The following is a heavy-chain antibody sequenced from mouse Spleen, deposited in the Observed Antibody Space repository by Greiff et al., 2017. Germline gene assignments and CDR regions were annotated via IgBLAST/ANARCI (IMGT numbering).Heavy chain of an antibody. V-gene: IGHV1-61*01. CDR3: ARGGDCSWFAY. D-gene: IGHD2-13*01. J-gene: IGHJ3*01. Sequence: QVQLQQPGAELVRPGSSVKLSCKASGYTFTSYWMDWVKQRPGQGLEWIGNIYPSDSETHYNQKFKDKATLTVDKSSSTAYMQLSSLTSEDSAVYYCARGGDCSWFAYWGQGTLVTVSA. CDR2: IYPSDSET. CDR1: GYTFTSYW.